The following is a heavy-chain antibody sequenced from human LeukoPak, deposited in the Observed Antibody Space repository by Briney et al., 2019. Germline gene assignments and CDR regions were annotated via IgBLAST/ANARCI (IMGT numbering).Heavy chain of an antibody. V-gene: IGHV4-39*01. CDR1: GGSISSGSYY. Sequence: SETLSLTCTVSGGSISSGSYYWAWIRQPPGKGLEWIGSIYYSGSISHNPSLKSRVTISVDASKNQFSLKLSSVTAADTAAYYCARRNGYFDYWGQGTLVTVSS. CDR3: ARRNGYFDY. CDR2: IYYSGSI. J-gene: IGHJ4*02. D-gene: IGHD2-8*01.